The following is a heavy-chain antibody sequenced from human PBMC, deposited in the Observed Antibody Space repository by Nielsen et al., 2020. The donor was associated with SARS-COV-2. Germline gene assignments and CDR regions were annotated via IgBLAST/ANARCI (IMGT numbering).Heavy chain of an antibody. CDR1: GFTFSSYE. J-gene: IGHJ6*02. CDR3: ARGHIPARNALDV. V-gene: IGHV3-74*01. D-gene: IGHD6-6*01. Sequence: GESLKISCAASGFTFSSYEMNWVRQAPGKGLVWVSRMNSDGSTTNYAESVRGRITISRDNAKNTLYLQMISLRAEDTAVYYCARGHIPARNALDVWGQGTTVTVSS. CDR2: MNSDGSTT.